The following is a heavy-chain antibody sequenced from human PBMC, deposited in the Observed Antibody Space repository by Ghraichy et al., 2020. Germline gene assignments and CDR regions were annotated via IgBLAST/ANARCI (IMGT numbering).Heavy chain of an antibody. Sequence: SETLSLTCSVSGGSISSRSYYWSWIRQPPGKGLEWIGYIDYTGYTNNNPSLESRVALSVDTSKNQFSLRLNSMTAADTAVYYCGRVRSSSWGAEVEYWGQGTLVNVAS. CDR2: IDYTGYT. D-gene: IGHD6-6*01. CDR1: GGSISSRSYY. V-gene: IGHV4-61*01. J-gene: IGHJ4*02. CDR3: GRVRSSSWGAEVEY.